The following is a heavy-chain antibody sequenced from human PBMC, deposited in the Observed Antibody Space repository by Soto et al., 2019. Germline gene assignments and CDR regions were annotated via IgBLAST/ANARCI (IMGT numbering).Heavy chain of an antibody. V-gene: IGHV1-18*01. CDR1: GYTFTNYD. J-gene: IGHJ6*02. CDR2: ISTYTGNT. CDR3: ARGYYYGSGRPTPGGMDV. D-gene: IGHD3-10*01. Sequence: QVHLVQSGAEVKKPGASVKVSCKASGYTFTNYDINWVRQAPGQGLEWMGWISTYTGNTNYAQKLQGRVTMTTDTSTSTGCLELRGLRSDDTAVYYCARGYYYGSGRPTPGGMDVWGQGTTVTVSS.